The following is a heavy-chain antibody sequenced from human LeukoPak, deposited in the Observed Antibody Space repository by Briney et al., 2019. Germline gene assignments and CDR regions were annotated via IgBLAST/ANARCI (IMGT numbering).Heavy chain of an antibody. J-gene: IGHJ4*02. D-gene: IGHD6-19*01. Sequence: PGGSLRLSCAAPGFTFSSYSMNWVRQAPGKGLEWVSSISTSSSYIYYAGSVKGRFTISIDNAKNSLYLQMNSMRAEDTAVYYCARDSVWRGPAIAVAATDYWGQGALVTVSS. CDR2: ISTSSSYI. CDR1: GFTFSSYS. CDR3: ARDSVWRGPAIAVAATDY. V-gene: IGHV3-21*01.